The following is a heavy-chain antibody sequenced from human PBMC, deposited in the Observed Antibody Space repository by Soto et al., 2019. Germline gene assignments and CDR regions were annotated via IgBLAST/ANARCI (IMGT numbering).Heavy chain of an antibody. CDR3: ARNVTYSSSLSQYSGMDV. CDR1: GGTFDNFI. V-gene: IGHV1-69*01. CDR2: IVPMLGTP. J-gene: IGHJ6*02. Sequence: QVQLVQSGAEVKEPGSSVRVSCKASGGTFDNFIMNWVRQTPGRGLEWMGGIVPMLGTPTYAEKFKGRVTISATGSSSTMYLELTSLRSEDTAIYYCARNVTYSSSLSQYSGMDVWGQGTTVTVSS. D-gene: IGHD1-26*01.